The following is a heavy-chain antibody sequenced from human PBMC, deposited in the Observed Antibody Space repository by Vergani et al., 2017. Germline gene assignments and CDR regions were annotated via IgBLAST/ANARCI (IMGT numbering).Heavy chain of an antibody. CDR2: IYPGDSDT. Sequence: EVQLVQSGAEVKKPGESLKISCKGSGYSFTSYWIGWVRQMPGKGLEWMGIIYPGDSDTRYSPSFQGQVTISADQSISTAYLQWSSLKASDTAMYYCARRELYCSSTSCSFDYWGQGTLVTVSS. J-gene: IGHJ4*02. CDR3: ARRELYCSSTSCSFDY. V-gene: IGHV5-51*03. CDR1: GYSFTSYW. D-gene: IGHD2-2*01.